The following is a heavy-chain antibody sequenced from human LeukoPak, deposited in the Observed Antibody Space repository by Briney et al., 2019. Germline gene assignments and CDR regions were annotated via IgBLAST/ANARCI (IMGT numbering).Heavy chain of an antibody. CDR1: GYTLTGYY. Sequence: GASVKDSCKASGYTLTGYYMHWVRQAPGQGLEWMGWINPNSGGTNYAQKFQGRVTMTRDTSISTAYMELSRLRSDDTAVYYCARRRLAAAGTIDYWGQGTLVTVSS. CDR3: ARRRLAAAGTIDY. D-gene: IGHD6-13*01. J-gene: IGHJ4*02. V-gene: IGHV1-2*02. CDR2: INPNSGGT.